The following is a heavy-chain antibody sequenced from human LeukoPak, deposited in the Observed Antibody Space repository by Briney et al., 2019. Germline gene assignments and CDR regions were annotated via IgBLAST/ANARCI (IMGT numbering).Heavy chain of an antibody. Sequence: GGSLRLSCAASGFTFDDYAMHWVRQAPGKGLGWVSGISWNSGSIGYADSVKGRFTISRDNAKNSLYLQMNSLRAEDTALYYCAKDQYQLLGFAHWVQGTLVTVSS. CDR1: GFTFDDYA. J-gene: IGHJ4*02. V-gene: IGHV3-9*01. CDR2: ISWNSGSI. CDR3: AKDQYQLLGFAH. D-gene: IGHD2-2*01.